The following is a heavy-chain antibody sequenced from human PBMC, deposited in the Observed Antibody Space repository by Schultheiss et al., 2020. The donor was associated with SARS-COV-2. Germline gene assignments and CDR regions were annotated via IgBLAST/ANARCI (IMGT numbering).Heavy chain of an antibody. CDR1: GFTFSRYW. CDR3: ARGPDAFDI. CDR2: INQDGREK. J-gene: IGHJ3*02. Sequence: GGSLRLSCAASGFTFSRYWMSWVRQAPGKGLEWVANINQDGREKYYVDSVKGRFTISRDNAKNSLYLQMSSLRVEDTAVYYCARGPDAFDIWGQGTMVTVSS. V-gene: IGHV3-7*03.